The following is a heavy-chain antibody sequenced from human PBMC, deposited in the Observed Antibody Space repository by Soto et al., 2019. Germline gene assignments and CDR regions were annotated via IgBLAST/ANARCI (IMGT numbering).Heavy chain of an antibody. J-gene: IGHJ3*02. CDR1: GYTFTSYG. D-gene: IGHD3-3*01. V-gene: IGHV1-18*01. Sequence: ASVKVSCKAPGYTFTSYGISWVRQAPGQGLDWMGWISAYNGNTNYAQKLQGRVTMTTDTSTSTAYMELRSLRSDDTAVYYCARTTIFGVVIGDAFDIWGQGTMVTVSS. CDR3: ARTTIFGVVIGDAFDI. CDR2: ISAYNGNT.